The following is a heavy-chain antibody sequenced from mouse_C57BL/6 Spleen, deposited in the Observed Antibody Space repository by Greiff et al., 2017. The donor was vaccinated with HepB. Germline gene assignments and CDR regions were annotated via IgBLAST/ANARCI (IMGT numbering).Heavy chain of an antibody. CDR2: ISSGGSYT. CDR1: GFTFSSYG. J-gene: IGHJ2*01. Sequence: EVKVVESGGDLVKPGGSLKLSCAASGFTFSSYGMSWVRQTPDKRLEWVATISSGGSYTYYPDSVKGRFTISRDNAKNTLYLQMSSLKSEDTAMYYCARHQYYSNSYYFDYWGQGTTLTVSS. V-gene: IGHV5-6*01. CDR3: ARHQYYSNSYYFDY. D-gene: IGHD2-5*01.